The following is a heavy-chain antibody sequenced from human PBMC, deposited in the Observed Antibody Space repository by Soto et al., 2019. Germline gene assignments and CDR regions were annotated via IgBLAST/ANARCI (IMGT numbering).Heavy chain of an antibody. CDR1: GGTFSSYA. Sequence: QVQLVQSVAEVKKPGSSVNVSCKAAGGTFSSYAISWVRQAPGQGLEWMGGLIPIFGTANYAQKFQGRVTITAAESTITAYMELSRLRPEDTAVYYCASEKNRGSGQLWPTVVYYYYGMAVWGKGTMVTVCS. J-gene: IGHJ6*04. V-gene: IGHV1-69*01. CDR3: ASEKNRGSGQLWPTVVYYYYGMAV. D-gene: IGHD5-18*01. CDR2: LIPIFGTA.